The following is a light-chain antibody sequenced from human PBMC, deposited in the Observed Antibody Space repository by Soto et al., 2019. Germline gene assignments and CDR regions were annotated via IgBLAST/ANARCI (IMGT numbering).Light chain of an antibody. CDR1: QDISNY. CDR3: QQYDNLFT. J-gene: IGKJ3*01. CDR2: DAS. V-gene: IGKV1-33*01. Sequence: DIQMTQSPSSLSASVGDRVTITCQASQDISNYLNWYQQXXXKAPKLLIYDASNLETGVPSRXXXXXXXXXXXFTISSLQPEDIATYYCQQYDNLFTFGPGTKVDIK.